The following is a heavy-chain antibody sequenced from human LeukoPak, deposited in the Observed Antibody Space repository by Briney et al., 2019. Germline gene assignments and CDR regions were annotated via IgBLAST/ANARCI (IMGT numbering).Heavy chain of an antibody. CDR1: GFTFSSYA. CDR2: ISYDGSNK. D-gene: IGHD3-3*01. J-gene: IGHJ6*02. V-gene: IGHV3-30*16. Sequence: GALRLSCAASGFTFSSYAMHWVRQAPGKGLGWVGVISYDGSNKYYADSVKGRFTISRDNSKNTLYLQMNSLRAEDTAVYYCARGITIFGVALYGMDVWGQGTTVTVSS. CDR3: ARGITIFGVALYGMDV.